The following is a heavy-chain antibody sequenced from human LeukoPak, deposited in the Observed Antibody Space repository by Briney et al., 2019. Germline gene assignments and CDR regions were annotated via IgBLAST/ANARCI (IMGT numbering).Heavy chain of an antibody. Sequence: SETLSLTCTVSGGSISSSSYYWGWIRQPPGKGLEWIGSIYYSGSTYYNPSLKSRVTISVDTSKNQFSLKLSSVTAADTAVYYVPRHHSSGWYPLDSWGKGTLFTASS. CDR1: GGSISSSSYY. V-gene: IGHV4-39*01. J-gene: IGHJ4*02. D-gene: IGHD6-19*01. CDR3: PRHHSSGWYPLDS. CDR2: IYYSGST.